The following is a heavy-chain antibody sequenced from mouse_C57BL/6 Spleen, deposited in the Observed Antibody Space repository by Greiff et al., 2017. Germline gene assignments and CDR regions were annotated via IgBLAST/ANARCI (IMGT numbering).Heavy chain of an antibody. CDR2: INPGSGGT. V-gene: IGHV1-54*01. CDR3: ARGGGTGFDY. Sequence: QVHVKQSGAELARPGTSVKVSCKASGYAFTNYLIEWVKQRPGQGLEWIGVINPGSGGTNYNEKVKGKATLTADKSSSTAYMQLSSLTSEDAAVYFWARGGGTGFDYWGQGTTLTVSS. D-gene: IGHD4-1*01. J-gene: IGHJ2*01. CDR1: GYAFTNYL.